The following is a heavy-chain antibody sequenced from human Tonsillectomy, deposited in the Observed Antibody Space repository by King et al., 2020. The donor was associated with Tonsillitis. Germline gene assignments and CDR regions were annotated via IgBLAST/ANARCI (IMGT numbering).Heavy chain of an antibody. Sequence: VQLVESGGGLVQPGGSLRVSCPASGFTFSSYAMSWVRQAPGKGLEWVSSISGSGDSTYYADSVKGRFTISRDNSKNTLYLQMNSLRAEDTAVYYCAKGNKWVTMVRGVIPFDYWGQGTLVTVSS. V-gene: IGHV3-23*04. J-gene: IGHJ4*02. CDR3: AKGNKWVTMVRGVIPFDY. CDR2: ISGSGDST. CDR1: GFTFSSYA. D-gene: IGHD3-10*01.